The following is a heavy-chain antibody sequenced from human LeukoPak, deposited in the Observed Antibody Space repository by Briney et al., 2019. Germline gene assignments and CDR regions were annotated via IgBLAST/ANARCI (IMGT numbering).Heavy chain of an antibody. D-gene: IGHD4-17*01. Sequence: SETLSLTCTVSCGSIGRGYYYWSWIRDHPGKGREWIGYIYYSGSTHHNPSIKSRVTISVDTSKNQFSLKFNSVTAADTAVYYCATYGDYRSFDYWGQGTLVTVSS. V-gene: IGHV4-31*03. CDR2: IYYSGST. CDR1: CGSIGRGYYY. CDR3: ATYGDYRSFDY. J-gene: IGHJ4*02.